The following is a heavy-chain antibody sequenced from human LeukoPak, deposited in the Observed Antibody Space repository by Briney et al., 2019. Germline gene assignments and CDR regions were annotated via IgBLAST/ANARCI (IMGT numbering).Heavy chain of an antibody. CDR1: GLTITNYG. CDR2: IDISGDTE. CDR3: AQGYSSGWSPN. Sequence: AGGSLRLSCAVSGLTITNYGMSWVRQAPGKGLEWVSAIDISGDTEYYADSVKGRFIISRDNSRNTLYLQINSLRGEATALYYCAQGYSSGWSPNWAQGTLVPVPP. J-gene: IGHJ4*02. V-gene: IGHV3-23*01. D-gene: IGHD3-22*01.